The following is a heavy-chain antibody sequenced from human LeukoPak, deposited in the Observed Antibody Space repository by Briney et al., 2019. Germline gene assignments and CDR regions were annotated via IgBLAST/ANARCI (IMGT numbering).Heavy chain of an antibody. CDR1: GYTFTGYY. CDR2: ISPNSGGT. Sequence: ASVKVSCKASGYTFTGYYMHWVRQAPGQGLEWMGWISPNSGGTNYAQKFQGRVTMTRDTSISTAYMELSRLRSDDTAVYYCARQALPLDTAMAGFDPWGQGTLVTVSS. D-gene: IGHD5-18*01. J-gene: IGHJ5*02. CDR3: ARQALPLDTAMAGFDP. V-gene: IGHV1-2*02.